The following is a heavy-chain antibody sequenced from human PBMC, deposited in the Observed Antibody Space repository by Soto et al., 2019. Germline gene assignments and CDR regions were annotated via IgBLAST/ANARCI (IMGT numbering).Heavy chain of an antibody. CDR3: ARGRIDFWSGYYHYYYYGMDV. V-gene: IGHV4-34*01. CDR2: INHSGST. Sequence: SETLSLTCAVYGGSFSGYYWSWIRQPPGKGLEWIGEINHSGSTNYNPSLKSRVTISVDTSKNQFSLKLSSVTAADTAVYYCARGRIDFWSGYYHYYYYGMDVWGQGTTVTVSS. J-gene: IGHJ6*02. CDR1: GGSFSGYY. D-gene: IGHD3-3*01.